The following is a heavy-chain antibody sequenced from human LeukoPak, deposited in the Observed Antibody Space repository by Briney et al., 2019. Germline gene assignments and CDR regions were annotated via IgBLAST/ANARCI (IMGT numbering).Heavy chain of an antibody. Sequence: SETLSLTCTVSGYSISSGYYWGWIRQPPGKGLEWIGSMYHSGSTYYNPSLKSRVTISVDTSKNQFSLKLSSVTAADTAVYYCAREGLSGPHYYDSSGYEFWGQGTLVTVSS. D-gene: IGHD3-22*01. CDR1: GYSISSGYY. V-gene: IGHV4-38-2*02. CDR2: MYHSGST. CDR3: AREGLSGPHYYDSSGYEF. J-gene: IGHJ4*02.